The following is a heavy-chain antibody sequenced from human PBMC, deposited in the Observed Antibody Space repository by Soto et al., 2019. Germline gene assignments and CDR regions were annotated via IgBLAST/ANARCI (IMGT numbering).Heavy chain of an antibody. Sequence: GGSLRLSCAASGFTCSSYSMNWVRQAPGKGLEWVSSISSSSSYIYYADSVKGRFTISRDNAKNSLYLQMNSLRAEDTAVYYCARDQISSSWETDAFDIWGQGTMVTVS. J-gene: IGHJ3*02. CDR1: GFTCSSYS. CDR3: ARDQISSSWETDAFDI. CDR2: ISSSSSYI. D-gene: IGHD6-13*01. V-gene: IGHV3-21*01.